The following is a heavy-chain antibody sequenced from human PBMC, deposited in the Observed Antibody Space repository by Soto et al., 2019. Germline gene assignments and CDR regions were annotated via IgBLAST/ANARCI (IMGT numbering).Heavy chain of an antibody. V-gene: IGHV1-46*01. J-gene: IGHJ6*03. D-gene: IGHD2-15*01. Sequence: NVSCEASGYTFTIFYMHWVRQAPGQGLERMGIINPSGGSTSYAPKFQGRVTMTRERSTSTVYMELSSLRSEDTAVYYCARLRRLGIEAWG. CDR3: ARLRRLGIEA. CDR2: INPSGGST. CDR1: GYTFTIFY.